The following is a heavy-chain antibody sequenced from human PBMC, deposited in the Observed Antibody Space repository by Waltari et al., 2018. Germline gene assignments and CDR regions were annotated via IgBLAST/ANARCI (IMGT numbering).Heavy chain of an antibody. V-gene: IGHV3-53*01. J-gene: IGHJ4*02. CDR1: GFNVSRNY. CDR3: AREVYRSGGH. Sequence: MQLVESVGCLIQPGGSLRLPCAASGFNVSRNYMSWVGQGPGEGLEWVSIIYSDGRTYYADSVKGRFTISRDNSKNTLYLQMNSLRAEDTAIYYCAREVYRSGGHWGQGTLVTVSS. CDR2: IYSDGRT. D-gene: IGHD6-19*01.